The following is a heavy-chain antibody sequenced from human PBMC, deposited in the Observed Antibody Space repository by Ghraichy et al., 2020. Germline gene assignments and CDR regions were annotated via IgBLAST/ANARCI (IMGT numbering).Heavy chain of an antibody. CDR1: GGSISSSSYY. Sequence: GSLSLTCIVSGGSISSSSYYWGWIRQPPGKGLEWIGSIYYSGRTYYNPSLKSRVTISVDKSKNQFSLKLSSVTAADTAVYYCEVVVQNRWFDPWGQGTPVTVSS. CDR3: EVVVQNRWFDP. J-gene: IGHJ5*02. CDR2: IYYSGRT. D-gene: IGHD3-22*01. V-gene: IGHV4-39*01.